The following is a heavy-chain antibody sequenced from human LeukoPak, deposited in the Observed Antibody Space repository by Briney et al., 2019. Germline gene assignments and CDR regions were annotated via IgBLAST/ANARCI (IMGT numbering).Heavy chain of an antibody. CDR1: GFTFSSYS. D-gene: IGHD3-10*01. V-gene: IGHV3-21*01. Sequence: GGSLRLSCAASGFTFSSYSMNWVRQAPGKGLEWVSSISSSSSYIYYADSVKGRFTISRDNAKNSLYLQMNSLRAEDTVVYYCARDITMVRGVINPFDIWGQGTMVTVSS. CDR3: ARDITMVRGVINPFDI. J-gene: IGHJ3*02. CDR2: ISSSSSYI.